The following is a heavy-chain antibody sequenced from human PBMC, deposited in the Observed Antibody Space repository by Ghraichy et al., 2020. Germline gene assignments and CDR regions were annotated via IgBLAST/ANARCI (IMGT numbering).Heavy chain of an antibody. D-gene: IGHD5-12*01. Sequence: SETLSLTCTVSGGSISSGSHYWSWIRQPAGKGLEWIGRIYTSGSTNYNPSLKSRVTISGDTSKNQFSLRLSSVTAADTAVYYCARGGGSFDHWGQGTLVNVSS. V-gene: IGHV4-61*02. CDR1: GGSISSGSHY. CDR2: IYTSGST. J-gene: IGHJ4*02. CDR3: ARGGGSFDH.